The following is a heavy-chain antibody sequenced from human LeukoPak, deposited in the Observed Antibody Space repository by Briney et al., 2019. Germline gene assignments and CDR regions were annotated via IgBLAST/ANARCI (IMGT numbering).Heavy chain of an antibody. J-gene: IGHJ4*02. CDR1: GFTFSSYW. CDR3: ASCVAVPGLPDY. CDR2: INSDGSDT. D-gene: IGHD6-19*01. V-gene: IGHV3-74*01. Sequence: GGSLRLSCAASGFTFSSYWMYWVRQAPGKGLVWVSRINSDGSDTSYADSVQGRFSISRDNAKNTLYLQMNSLRAEDTAVYYCASCVAVPGLPDYWGQGTLVTVSS.